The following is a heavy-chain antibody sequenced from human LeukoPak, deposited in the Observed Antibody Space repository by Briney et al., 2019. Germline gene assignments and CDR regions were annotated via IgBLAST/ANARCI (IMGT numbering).Heavy chain of an antibody. Sequence: SETLSLTCTVSGDSISSSSYYWGWIRQPPGKGLEWIGSIYYSGSTYYNPSLKSRVTISVDTSKNQFSLKLSSVTAADTAVYYCASSRGPYYYYYGMDVWGPGTTVTVSS. V-gene: IGHV4-39*01. CDR3: ASSRGPYYYYYGMDV. CDR2: IYYSGST. D-gene: IGHD2-15*01. CDR1: GDSISSSSYY. J-gene: IGHJ6*02.